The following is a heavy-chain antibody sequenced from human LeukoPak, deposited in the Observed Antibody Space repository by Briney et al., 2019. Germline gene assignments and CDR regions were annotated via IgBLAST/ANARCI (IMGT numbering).Heavy chain of an antibody. Sequence: SETLSLTCTVSGGSISSYYWSWIRQPPGKGLEWIGYIYYSGSTNYNPSLKSRVTISVDTSKNQFSLKLSSVTAADTAVYYCARDRDYDSSGYPWYFDLWGRGTLVIVSS. CDR1: GGSISSYY. CDR3: ARDRDYDSSGYPWYFDL. J-gene: IGHJ2*01. CDR2: IYYSGST. V-gene: IGHV4-59*01. D-gene: IGHD3-22*01.